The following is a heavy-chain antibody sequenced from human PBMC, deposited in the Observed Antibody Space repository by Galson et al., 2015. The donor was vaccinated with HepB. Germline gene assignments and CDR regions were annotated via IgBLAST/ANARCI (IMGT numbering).Heavy chain of an antibody. CDR3: ARGGGGVRGVITNPLDY. CDR1: GFTFSSYA. D-gene: IGHD3-10*01. CDR2: ISYDGSNK. V-gene: IGHV3-30-3*01. Sequence: SLRLSCAASGFTFSSYAMHWVRQAPGKGLEWVAIISYDGSNKYYADSVKGRFTISRDNSKNTLYLQMNSLRAEDTAVYYCARGGGGVRGVITNPLDYWGQGTLVTVSS. J-gene: IGHJ4*02.